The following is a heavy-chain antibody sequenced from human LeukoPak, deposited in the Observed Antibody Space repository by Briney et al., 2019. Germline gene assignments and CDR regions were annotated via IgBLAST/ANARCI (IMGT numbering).Heavy chain of an antibody. J-gene: IGHJ4*02. CDR3: ARDNRLVMTTVGPFDY. D-gene: IGHD4-23*01. V-gene: IGHV1-18*04. Sequence: GASVKVSCKASGYTFTSYYMHWVRQAPGQGLEWMGWISAYNVNTNYAQKLQGRFTMTTDTSTSTAYMELRSLRSDDTAVYYCARDNRLVMTTVGPFDYWGQGTLVTVSS. CDR2: ISAYNVNT. CDR1: GYTFTSYY.